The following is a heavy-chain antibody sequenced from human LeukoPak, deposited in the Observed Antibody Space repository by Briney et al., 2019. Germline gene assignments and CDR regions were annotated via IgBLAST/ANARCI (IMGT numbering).Heavy chain of an antibody. Sequence: SETLSLTCTGSGGSISSYYWSWIRQPPGKGLEWIGYIYYSGSTNYNPSLKSRVTISVDTSKNQFSLKLSSVTAADTAVYYCARAPYSSSWFWVDAFDIWGQGTMVTVSS. V-gene: IGHV4-59*01. D-gene: IGHD6-13*01. CDR1: GGSISSYY. CDR3: ARAPYSSSWFWVDAFDI. J-gene: IGHJ3*02. CDR2: IYYSGST.